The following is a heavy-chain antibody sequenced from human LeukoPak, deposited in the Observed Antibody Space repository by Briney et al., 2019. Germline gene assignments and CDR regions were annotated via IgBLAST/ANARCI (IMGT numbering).Heavy chain of an antibody. CDR2: IYYSGST. V-gene: IGHV4-39*07. J-gene: IGHJ1*01. D-gene: IGHD3-16*01. CDR1: GGSISSSSYY. Sequence: PSETLSLTCTVSGGSISSSSYYWGWIRQPPGKGLEWIGSIYYSGSTYYNPSLKSRVTISVDTSKNQFSLKLSSVTGADTAVYYCARGDSAKYFQHWGQGTLVTVSS. CDR3: ARGDSAKYFQH.